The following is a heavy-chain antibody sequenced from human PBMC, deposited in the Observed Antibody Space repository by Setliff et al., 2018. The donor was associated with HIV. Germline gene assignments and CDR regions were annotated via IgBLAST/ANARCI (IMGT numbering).Heavy chain of an antibody. V-gene: IGHV5-51*01. CDR3: ARPRFEYSASSGVYYFDY. J-gene: IGHJ4*02. CDR1: GYTFTSDW. Sequence: GESLKISCQGSGYTFTSDWIGWVRQMPGKGLEWMGIIYFGDSDARYSPSFQGQVTISADKSTGTAYLQWSSLNASDTAMYYCARPRFEYSASSGVYYFDYWGQGTLVTVSS. D-gene: IGHD6-6*01. CDR2: IYFGDSDA.